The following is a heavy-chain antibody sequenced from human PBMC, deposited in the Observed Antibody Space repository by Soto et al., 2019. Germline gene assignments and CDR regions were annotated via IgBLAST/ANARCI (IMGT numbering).Heavy chain of an antibody. Sequence: GGSLRLSCAASGFTFSSYGMHWVRQAPGKGLEWVAVIWYDGSNKNYEDSVKGRFTISRDNSRNTLYVQMNSSRAEDMAVYYGGRDRSPDTLRYFDWAYYYYYMDVWGKGTTVTVSS. CDR3: GRDRSPDTLRYFDWAYYYYYMDV. D-gene: IGHD3-9*01. J-gene: IGHJ6*03. CDR1: GFTFSSYG. V-gene: IGHV3-33*01. CDR2: IWYDGSNK.